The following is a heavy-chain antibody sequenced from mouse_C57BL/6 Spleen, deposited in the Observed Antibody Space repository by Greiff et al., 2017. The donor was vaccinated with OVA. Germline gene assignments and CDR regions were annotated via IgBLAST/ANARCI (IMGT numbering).Heavy chain of an antibody. CDR2: IYPGDGDT. D-gene: IGHD2-3*01. V-gene: IGHV1-80*01. CDR3: ARGSFYDGSYYAMDY. Sequence: VQLQQSGAELVKPGASVKISCKASGYAFSSYWMNWVKQRPGKGLEWIGQIYPGDGDTNYNGKFKGKATLTADKSSSTAYMQLSSLTSEDSAVYFCARGSFYDGSYYAMDYWGQGTSVTVSS. CDR1: GYAFSSYW. J-gene: IGHJ4*01.